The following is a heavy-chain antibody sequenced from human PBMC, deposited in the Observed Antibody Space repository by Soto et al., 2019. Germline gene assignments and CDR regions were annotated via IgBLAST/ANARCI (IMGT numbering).Heavy chain of an antibody. D-gene: IGHD1-20*01. V-gene: IGHV4-34*01. J-gene: IGHJ2*01. CDR3: AGGPRYWSFAL. Sequence: SETLSLTCSVYGGSSRAYHWSWIRQSPGEGLEWIGEFSYSGSLNYNPSLKRRVAVSLDTSTDHFSLTMTSVTVADTGVYFCAGGPRYWSFALWGRGTLVTVSS. CDR1: GGSSRAYH. CDR2: FSYSGSL.